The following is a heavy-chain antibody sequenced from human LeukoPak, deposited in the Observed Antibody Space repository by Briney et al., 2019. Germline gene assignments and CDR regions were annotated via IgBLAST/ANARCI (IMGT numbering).Heavy chain of an antibody. Sequence: ASVNDSCLGSGCTLTHWCNLQLRQAPGQGREWMGWISASHGHTNYAQKLQGRVTMTADTSARTAYVELRRIRSDFTAVYYCALRWVEYSGYDYRRDYWGQGTLVTVSS. V-gene: IGHV1-18*01. D-gene: IGHD5-12*01. CDR2: ISASHGHT. J-gene: IGHJ4*02. CDR3: ALRWVEYSGYDYRRDY. CDR1: GCTLTHWC.